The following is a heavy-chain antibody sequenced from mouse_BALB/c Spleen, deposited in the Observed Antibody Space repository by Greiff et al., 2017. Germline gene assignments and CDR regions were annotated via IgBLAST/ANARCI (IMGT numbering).Heavy chain of an antibody. J-gene: IGHJ3*01. D-gene: IGHD1-1*01. Sequence: VQLQQSGPELVKPGASVKISCKASGYTFTDYNMHWVKQSHGKSLEWIGYIYPYNGGTGYNQKFKSKATLTVDNSSSTAYMELRSLTSEDSAVYYCARPFYYYGSSFAYWGQGTLVTVSA. CDR2: IYPYNGGT. V-gene: IGHV1S29*02. CDR3: ARPFYYYGSSFAY. CDR1: GYTFTDYN.